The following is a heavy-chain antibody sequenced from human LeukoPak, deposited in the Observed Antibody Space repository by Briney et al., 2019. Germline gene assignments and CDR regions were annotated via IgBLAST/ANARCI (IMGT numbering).Heavy chain of an antibody. CDR1: GGSISSSSYY. CDR2: IYYSGST. D-gene: IGHD3-22*01. Sequence: SETLSLTCTVSGGSISSSSYYWGWIRQPPGKGLEWIGSIYYSGSTYYNPSLKSRVTISVDTSKNQFSLKLSSVTAADTAVYYCASNPYYYDSSGYYAYWGQGTLVTVSS. V-gene: IGHV4-39*07. J-gene: IGHJ4*02. CDR3: ASNPYYYDSSGYYAY.